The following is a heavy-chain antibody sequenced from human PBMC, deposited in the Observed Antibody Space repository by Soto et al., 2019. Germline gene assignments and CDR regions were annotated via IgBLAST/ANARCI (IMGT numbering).Heavy chain of an antibody. CDR3: TVYYYDSSGYSIDY. D-gene: IGHD3-22*01. Sequence: GGSLRLSCAASGFTFSGSAMHWVRQASGKGLEWVGRIRSKANSYATAYAASVKGRFTISRDDSKDTAYLQMNSLKTEDTAVYYCTVYYYDSSGYSIDYWGQGTLVTVSS. CDR1: GFTFSGSA. V-gene: IGHV3-73*01. CDR2: IRSKANSYAT. J-gene: IGHJ4*02.